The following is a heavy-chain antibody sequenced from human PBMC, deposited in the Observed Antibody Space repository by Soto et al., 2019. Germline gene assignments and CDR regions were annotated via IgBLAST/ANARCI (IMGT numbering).Heavy chain of an antibody. J-gene: IGHJ4*02. CDR1: GFTFSSYA. CDR3: AKDKILTGSSSSSDY. D-gene: IGHD3-9*01. V-gene: IGHV3-23*01. Sequence: HPGGSLRLSCAASGFTFSSYAMSWVRQAPGKGLEWVSAISGSGGSTYYADSVKGRFTISRDNSKNTLYLQMNSLRAEDTAVYYCAKDKILTGSSSSSDYWGQGTLVTVSS. CDR2: ISGSGGST.